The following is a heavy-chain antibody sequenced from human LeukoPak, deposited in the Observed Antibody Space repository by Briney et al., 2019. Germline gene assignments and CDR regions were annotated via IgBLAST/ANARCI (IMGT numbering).Heavy chain of an antibody. D-gene: IGHD6-19*01. CDR1: GYTFTGYY. CDR3: AREWLVGMYYFDY. CDR2: INPNSGGT. Sequence: ASVKVSCKASGYTFTGYYMHWVRQAPGQGLEWMEWINPNSGGTNYAQKFQGWVTMTRDTSISTAYMELSRLRSDDTAVYYCAREWLVGMYYFDYWGQGTLVTVSS. J-gene: IGHJ4*02. V-gene: IGHV1-2*04.